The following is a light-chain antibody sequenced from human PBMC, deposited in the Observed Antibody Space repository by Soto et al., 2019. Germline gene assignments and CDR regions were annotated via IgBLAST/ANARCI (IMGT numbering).Light chain of an antibody. CDR3: QSCDYLPL. CDR1: HDITNY. CDR2: GAS. V-gene: IGKV1-33*01. Sequence: DIQMTQSPSSLSASVGDRVTITCQASHDITNYLNWYQHKPGKAPKLLIYGASNLETGVPSRFSGSGSGTDFTFTISSLQPEDIATYNCQSCDYLPLFGPGTTVDFK. J-gene: IGKJ3*01.